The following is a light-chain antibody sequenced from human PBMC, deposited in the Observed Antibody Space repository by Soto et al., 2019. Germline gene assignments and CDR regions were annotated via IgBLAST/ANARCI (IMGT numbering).Light chain of an antibody. CDR1: SSHIGTSS. CDR3: AAWDDSLNGHV. CDR2: TTN. J-gene: IGLJ1*01. V-gene: IGLV1-44*01. Sequence: QSVLTQPHSASGTPGQRVTISCSGSSSHIGTSSVHWFQQLPGTAPKLLISTTNQRPSGVPERFSGSKSGTSASLAISGLQPEDEADYYCAAWDDSLNGHVFGTGTKVTVL.